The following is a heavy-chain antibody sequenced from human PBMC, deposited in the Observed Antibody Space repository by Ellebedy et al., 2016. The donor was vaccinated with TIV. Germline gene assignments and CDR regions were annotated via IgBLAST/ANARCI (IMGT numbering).Heavy chain of an antibody. V-gene: IGHV1-2*02. Sequence: ASVKVSCKASGHTFRGYYIHWVRQAPGHGLEWMGWINPNSGGTNHAQKFQGRLTLTTETSINTAYMELNRLTSDDTAMYYCARDEVVGASRGYQFYGMDVWGQGTTVTVSS. J-gene: IGHJ6*02. CDR2: INPNSGGT. CDR3: ARDEVVGASRGYQFYGMDV. D-gene: IGHD6-25*01. CDR1: GHTFRGYY.